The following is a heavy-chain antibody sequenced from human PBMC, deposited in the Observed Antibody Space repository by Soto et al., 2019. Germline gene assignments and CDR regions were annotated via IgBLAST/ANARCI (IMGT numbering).Heavy chain of an antibody. Sequence: SETLSLTCTVSGGSISSYYWSWIRQPAGKGLEWIGRIYTSGSTNYNPSLKSRVTMSVDTSKQEFSLKLSSVTAADTALYYCARGGQDFWSGPFDYWGRGALVTVSS. CDR2: IYTSGST. D-gene: IGHD3-3*01. CDR3: ARGGQDFWSGPFDY. J-gene: IGHJ4*02. V-gene: IGHV4-4*07. CDR1: GGSISSYY.